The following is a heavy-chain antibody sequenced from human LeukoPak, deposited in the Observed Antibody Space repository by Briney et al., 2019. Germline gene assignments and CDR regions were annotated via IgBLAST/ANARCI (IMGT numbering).Heavy chain of an antibody. D-gene: IGHD2-2*01. CDR3: ARARKGDCSSTSCYRSVYYYYYGMDV. J-gene: IGHJ6*02. CDR1: GGSISSGDYY. V-gene: IGHV4-30-4*01. Sequence: SQTLSLTCTVSGGSISSGDYYWSWLRQPPGKGVEWIGYIYYSGSTYYNPSLKSRVTISVDTSKNQFSLKLSSVTAADTAVYYCARARKGDCSSTSCYRSVYYYYYGMDVWGQGTTVTVSS. CDR2: IYYSGST.